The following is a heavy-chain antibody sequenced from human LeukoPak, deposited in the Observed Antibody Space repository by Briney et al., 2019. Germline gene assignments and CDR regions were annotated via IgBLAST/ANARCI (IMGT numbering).Heavy chain of an antibody. J-gene: IGHJ6*03. CDR2: IDNDGHGI. D-gene: IGHD3-3*01. CDR3: AAGGWDPSFGVVTHIDA. Sequence: GSLRLSCVTSGFTFSGYWMHWVRQGPEKGLELVSRIDNDGHGIIYADSVKGRFTTSRDNVKNTLYLQMNSLRVEDTAVYYCAAGGWDPSFGVVTHIDAWGKGTTVVVS. CDR1: GFTFSGYW. V-gene: IGHV3-74*01.